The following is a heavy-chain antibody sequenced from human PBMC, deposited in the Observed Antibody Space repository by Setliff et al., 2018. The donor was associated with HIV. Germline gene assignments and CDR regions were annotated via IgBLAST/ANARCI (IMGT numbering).Heavy chain of an antibody. D-gene: IGHD1-26*01. CDR2: IHTNTGDP. CDR1: GYTFTSYA. V-gene: IGHV7-4-1*02. J-gene: IGHJ6*02. CDR3: ATRGEQLYFYGMDV. Sequence: ASVKVSCKASGYTFTSYAVNWARQAPGQGLEWVGWIHTNTGDPTYAQGFTGRFVFSFDTSVSTAYLQISGLKAEDTAVYYCATRGEQLYFYGMDVWGQGTTVTVSS.